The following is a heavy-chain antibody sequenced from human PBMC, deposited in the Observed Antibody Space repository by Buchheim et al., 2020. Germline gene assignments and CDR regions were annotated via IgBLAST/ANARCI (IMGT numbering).Heavy chain of an antibody. CDR1: GFTLSSHS. V-gene: IGHV3-48*02. CDR2: ITSNSRTT. D-gene: IGHD3-22*01. CDR3: AGDNEYSSAYNDVFDV. J-gene: IGHJ3*01. Sequence: EVQLVESGGGLVQPGGYLRLSCAASGFTLSSHSMNWVRQAPGKGLEWVSYITSNSRTTKYADSVKGRFTISRDNAKNSLYLQMNSLRDEDTAVYYCAGDNEYSSAYNDVFDVWGQGT.